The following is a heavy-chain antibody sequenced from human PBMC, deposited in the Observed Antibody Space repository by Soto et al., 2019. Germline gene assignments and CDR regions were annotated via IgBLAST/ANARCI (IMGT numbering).Heavy chain of an antibody. Sequence: SETLSLTCAVYGGSFSGYYWSWIRQPPGKGLEWIGEINHSGSTNYNPSLKSRVTISVDTSKNQFSLKLSSVTAADTAVYYCARGRPVYYYGSERTIYYYYGMDVWGQGTTVTSP. CDR1: GGSFSGYY. CDR3: ARGRPVYYYGSERTIYYYYGMDV. V-gene: IGHV4-34*01. J-gene: IGHJ6*02. D-gene: IGHD3-10*01. CDR2: INHSGST.